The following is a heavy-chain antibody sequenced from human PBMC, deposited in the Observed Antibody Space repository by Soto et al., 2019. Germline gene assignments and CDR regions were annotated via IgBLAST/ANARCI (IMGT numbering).Heavy chain of an antibody. CDR2: ISSSSSYM. D-gene: IGHD4-17*01. J-gene: IGHJ4*02. CDR1: GFTFSSYS. V-gene: IGHV3-21*04. Sequence: EVQLVESGGGLVKPGGSLRLSCAPSGFTFSSYSMNWVRQAPGKGLEWVSSISSSSSYMYYADSVKGRFTISRDNAKNSLHLQMSSLETEDTAVYYCARELMTTVTYFDYWGQGTLVTVSS. CDR3: ARELMTTVTYFDY.